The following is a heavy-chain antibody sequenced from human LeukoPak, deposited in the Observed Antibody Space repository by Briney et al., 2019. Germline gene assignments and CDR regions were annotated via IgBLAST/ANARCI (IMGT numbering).Heavy chain of an antibody. J-gene: IGHJ4*02. CDR3: ARDNDCSGGSCYSSTDY. Sequence: GGSLRLSCAASGFTFSDYYMSWIRQAPGKGLEWVSYISSSSSYTNYADSVKGRFTISRDSAKNSLYLQMNSLRAEDTAVYYCARDNDCSGGSCYSSTDYGGQGTLVTVS. CDR2: ISSSSSYT. D-gene: IGHD2-15*01. V-gene: IGHV3-11*05. CDR1: GFTFSDYY.